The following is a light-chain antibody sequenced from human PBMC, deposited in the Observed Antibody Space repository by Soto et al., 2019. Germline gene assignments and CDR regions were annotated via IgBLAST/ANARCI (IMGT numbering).Light chain of an antibody. J-gene: IGKJ1*01. CDR2: DAS. V-gene: IGKV3-20*01. CDR3: QQYGSPPPT. CDR1: QSVSSSN. Sequence: EIVLTQSPGTLSLSPGERATLSCRASQSVSSSNLAWYQQKPGQPPRLLICDASSRATGTPDRFSGSGSGTDFTLTISRLEPEDFAVYYCQQYGSPPPTFGQGTKVEIK.